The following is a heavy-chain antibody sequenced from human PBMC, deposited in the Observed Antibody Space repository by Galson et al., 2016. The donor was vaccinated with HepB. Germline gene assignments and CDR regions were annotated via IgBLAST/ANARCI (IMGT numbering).Heavy chain of an antibody. J-gene: IGHJ3*01. V-gene: IGHV4-31*03. Sequence: TLSLTCTVSAGTINTHGYFWSWIRQHPERGLEWIGYISDRGSAYFNPSLKSRTTISIDTSQNQFSLDLMSVPAADTAGYYCGRHQRDGLVNFWGQGTLVTVSS. CDR3: GRHQRDGLVNF. D-gene: IGHD3/OR15-3a*01. CDR1: AGTINTHGYF. CDR2: ISDRGSA.